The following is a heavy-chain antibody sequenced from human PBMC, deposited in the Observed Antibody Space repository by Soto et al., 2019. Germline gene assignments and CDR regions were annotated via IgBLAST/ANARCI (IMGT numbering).Heavy chain of an antibody. CDR3: ARGGAMTVATINNWFDP. CDR1: GGTFSSYA. D-gene: IGHD5-12*01. CDR2: IIPIFGTA. Sequence: QVQLVQSGAEVKKPGSSVKVSCNASGGTFSSYAISWVRQAPGQGLEWMGGIIPIFGTANYAQKFQGRVTITADESTSTAYMELSSLRSEDTAVYYCARGGAMTVATINNWFDPWGQGTLVTVSS. J-gene: IGHJ5*02. V-gene: IGHV1-69*01.